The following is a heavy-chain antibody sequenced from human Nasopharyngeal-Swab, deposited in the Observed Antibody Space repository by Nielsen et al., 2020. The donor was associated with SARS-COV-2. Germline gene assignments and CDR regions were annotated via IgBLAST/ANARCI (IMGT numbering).Heavy chain of an antibody. CDR1: GGSFSGYY. V-gene: IGHV4-34*01. D-gene: IGHD6-19*01. CDR3: ARAKQWLVLRWFDP. Sequence: SETLSLTCAVYGGSFSGYYWSWIRQPPGKGLEWIGEINHSGSTNYNPSLKSRVIISVDTSKNQFSLKLSSVTAADTAVYYCARAKQWLVLRWFDPWGQGTLVTVSS. J-gene: IGHJ5*02. CDR2: INHSGST.